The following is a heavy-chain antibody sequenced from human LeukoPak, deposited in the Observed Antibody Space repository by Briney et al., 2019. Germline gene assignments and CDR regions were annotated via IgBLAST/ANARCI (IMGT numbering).Heavy chain of an antibody. D-gene: IGHD3-3*01. Sequence: GGSLRLSCAASGFTFSNYWMHWVRQAPGKGLVWVSRINSDGSTTDYADSVKGRFTISRDNAKNTLYLQMNSLRAEDTAVYYCARYYDFWSSYSSYYYMDVWGKGTTVTVSS. CDR2: INSDGSTT. CDR1: GFTFSNYW. CDR3: ARYYDFWSSYSSYYYMDV. V-gene: IGHV3-74*01. J-gene: IGHJ6*03.